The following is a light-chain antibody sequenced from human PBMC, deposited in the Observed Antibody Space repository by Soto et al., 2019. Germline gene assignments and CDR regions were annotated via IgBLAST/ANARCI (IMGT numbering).Light chain of an antibody. Sequence: EIVLTQSPGTLSLSPGERATLSCRASLIFCSFSLPCSQQNPGQVPRLLIYGASSRAIGFPDSFSGSGFGTDFTFTFSRLEPKDFAVYYCQQYGSSPGLTFGGGTKVDIK. V-gene: IGKV3-20*01. CDR1: LIFCSFS. CDR3: QQYGSSPGLT. J-gene: IGKJ4*01. CDR2: GAS.